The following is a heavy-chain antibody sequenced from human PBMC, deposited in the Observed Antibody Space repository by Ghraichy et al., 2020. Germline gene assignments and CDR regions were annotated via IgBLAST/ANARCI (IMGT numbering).Heavy chain of an antibody. J-gene: IGHJ4*02. CDR3: TRASIVTTPCFFDY. V-gene: IGHV3-72*01. CDR1: GFTFSDHY. CDR2: IRTKANSYTT. Sequence: GGSLRLSCAGSGFTFSDHYMDWVRQAPGKGLEWVGRIRTKANSYTTEYAASVQGRFTISRDDSKNALYLQMNSLKTEDTAVYYCTRASIVTTPCFFDYWGQGNLVTVSS. D-gene: IGHD1/OR15-1a*01.